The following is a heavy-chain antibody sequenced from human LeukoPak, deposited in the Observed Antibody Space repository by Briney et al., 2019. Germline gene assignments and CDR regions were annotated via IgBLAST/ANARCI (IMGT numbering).Heavy chain of an antibody. D-gene: IGHD3-22*01. CDR2: IYTSGST. CDR1: GGSISSYY. J-gene: IGHJ4*02. Sequence: SETLSLTRTVSGGSISSYYWSWIRQPAGKGLEWIGRIYTSGSTNYNPSLKSRVTMSVDTSKNQFSLKLSSVTAADTAVYYCARDAYDSSGYYLVDYWGQGTLVTVSS. V-gene: IGHV4-4*07. CDR3: ARDAYDSSGYYLVDY.